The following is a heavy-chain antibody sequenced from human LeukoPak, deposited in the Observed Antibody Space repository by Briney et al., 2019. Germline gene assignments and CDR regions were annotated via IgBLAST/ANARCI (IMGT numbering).Heavy chain of an antibody. Sequence: GSLLLSCASSGFSFSGYAMIWVRQAPGKGLEWVSLIYSGGGTYYADSVKGRFTISRDNSRNTLSLQMNSLRVDDTAVYYCARGFRSVTTWGYFDYWGQGALVTVSS. D-gene: IGHD4-17*01. CDR1: GFSFSGYA. CDR3: ARGFRSVTTWGYFDY. CDR2: IYSGGGT. J-gene: IGHJ4*02. V-gene: IGHV3-66*01.